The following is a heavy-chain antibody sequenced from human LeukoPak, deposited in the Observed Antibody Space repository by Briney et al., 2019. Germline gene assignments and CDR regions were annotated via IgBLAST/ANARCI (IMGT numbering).Heavy chain of an antibody. CDR1: GFTFSNAW. J-gene: IGHJ4*02. V-gene: IGHV3-15*01. Sequence: KTGGSLRLSCAASGFTFSNAWMSWVRQAPGKGLEWVGRIKGKTDGGTTDYAAPVKGRFTISRDDSKNTLYLQMNSLKTEDTAVYYCTTDPYDSSGYARRAKVIDYWGQGTLVTVSS. CDR2: IKGKTDGGTT. CDR3: TTDPYDSSGYARRAKVIDY. D-gene: IGHD3-22*01.